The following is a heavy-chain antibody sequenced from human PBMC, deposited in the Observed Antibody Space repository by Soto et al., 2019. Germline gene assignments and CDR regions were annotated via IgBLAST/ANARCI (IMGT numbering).Heavy chain of an antibody. CDR2: VYWNDDK. D-gene: IGHD6-6*01. Sequence: SGPTLVNPTQTLTLTCSFSGFSLTTSEVGVGWIRQPPGKALEWLALVYWNDDKHYRPSLKSRLTITKDTSKNQVVLIMTNMDPLDTGTYYCAHQGDYSSSLTPHFDYWGQGTLVTVSS. V-gene: IGHV2-5*01. CDR1: GFSLTTSEVG. CDR3: AHQGDYSSSLTPHFDY. J-gene: IGHJ4*02.